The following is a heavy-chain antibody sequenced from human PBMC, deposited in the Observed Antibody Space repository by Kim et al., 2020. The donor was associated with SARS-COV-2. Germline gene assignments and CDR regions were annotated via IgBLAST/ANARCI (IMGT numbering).Heavy chain of an antibody. CDR1: GYSMTSSTNW. J-gene: IGHJ4*02. V-gene: IGHV4-28*05. CDR2: ISSIGSI. CDR3: VKLGGSGSFRTFYFDS. Sequence: SETLSLTCLVSGYSMTSSTNWWGWIRQSPERGLEWIGSISSIGSIFFNPYLKSRATMSVDTSKSRFTLNMKSAAAADTAVYFCVKLGGSGSFRTFYFDSWGPGFPVTVSS. D-gene: IGHD3-10*01.